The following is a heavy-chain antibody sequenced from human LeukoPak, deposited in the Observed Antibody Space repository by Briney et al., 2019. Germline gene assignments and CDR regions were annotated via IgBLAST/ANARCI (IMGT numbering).Heavy chain of an antibody. CDR1: GFSFTSFQ. J-gene: IGHJ1*01. CDR2: ISRNGIND. CDR3: ARGSVKGMTLPVVPSPPGTH. V-gene: IGHV3-30*04. D-gene: IGHD1-14*01. Sequence: GGSLRLSCAASGFSFTSFQMHWVRQAPGKGMDWVALISRNGINDYYADSVKGRFTISRDNSNNTLHLQMNSLRIEDTAIYYCARGSVKGMTLPVVPSPPGTHWGQG.